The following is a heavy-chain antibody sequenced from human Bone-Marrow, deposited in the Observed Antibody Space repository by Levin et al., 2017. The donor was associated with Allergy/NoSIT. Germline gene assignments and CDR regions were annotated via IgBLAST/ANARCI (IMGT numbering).Heavy chain of an antibody. CDR3: ARSSGWSFFDY. CDR2: IDWDGDE. J-gene: IGHJ4*02. V-gene: IGHV2-70*11. Sequence: TLSLTCTVSGFSLSTSGMCVSWFRQPPGTPLEWLARIDWDGDEYYSTSLKTRVTISKDTSKNQVVLTMTNMDPVDTATYYCARSSGWSFFDYWGQGTLVAVSS. D-gene: IGHD6-19*01. CDR1: GFSLSTSGMC.